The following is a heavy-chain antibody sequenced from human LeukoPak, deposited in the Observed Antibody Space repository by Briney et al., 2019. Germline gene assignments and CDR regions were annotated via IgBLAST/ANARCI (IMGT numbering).Heavy chain of an antibody. V-gene: IGHV3-23*01. Sequence: PGGSLRLSCAASGFTFSSNAMTWVRQAPGKGLEWVSAISGSGSSTYYADSVKGRFTISRDNSKNTLYLQMNSLRAEDTAVYHCVRGGPSTWSWGQGTLVTVSS. CDR1: GFTFSSNA. D-gene: IGHD2-15*01. J-gene: IGHJ5*02. CDR3: VRGGPSTWS. CDR2: ISGSGSST.